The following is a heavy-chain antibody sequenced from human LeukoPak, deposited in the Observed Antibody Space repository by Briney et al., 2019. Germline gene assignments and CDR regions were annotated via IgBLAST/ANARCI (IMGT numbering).Heavy chain of an antibody. CDR1: GGTFSSYA. D-gene: IGHD1-26*01. CDR2: IIPIFGTA. CDR3: ARGEGGAFDI. J-gene: IGHJ3*02. Sequence: ASVKVSCKASGGTFSSYAISWVRQAPGQGLEWMGGIIPIFGTANYAQKFQGRVAITTDESTSTAYMELSSLRSEDTAVYYCARGEGGAFDIWGQGTMVTVSS. V-gene: IGHV1-69*05.